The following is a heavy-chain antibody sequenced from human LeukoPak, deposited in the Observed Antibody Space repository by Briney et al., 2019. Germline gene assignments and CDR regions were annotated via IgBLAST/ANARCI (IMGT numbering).Heavy chain of an antibody. D-gene: IGHD6-13*01. J-gene: IGHJ4*02. CDR1: GFTFSTSI. CDR3: AKEVIAAGGNFEY. CDR2: ISYDGNNK. V-gene: IGHV3-30*18. Sequence: PGGSLRLSCAASGFTFSTSIMHWVRQAPGKGLEGVAVISYDGNNKYYADSVKGRFTISRDNSESTLYVQMNSLRAEDTAVYYCAKEVIAAGGNFEYWGQGTLVTVSS.